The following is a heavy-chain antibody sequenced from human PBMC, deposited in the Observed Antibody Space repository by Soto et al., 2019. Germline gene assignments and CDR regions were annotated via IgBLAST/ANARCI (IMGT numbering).Heavy chain of an antibody. D-gene: IGHD4-17*01. CDR2: INAGNGNT. CDR1: GYTFTSYA. Sequence: ASVKVSCKASGYTFTSYAMHWVRQAPGQRLEWMGWINAGNGNTKYSQKFQGRVTITRDTSASTAYMELSSLRSEDTAVYYCARDLTTVVTPSGGAFDIWGQGTMVTVSS. J-gene: IGHJ3*02. CDR3: ARDLTTVVTPSGGAFDI. V-gene: IGHV1-3*01.